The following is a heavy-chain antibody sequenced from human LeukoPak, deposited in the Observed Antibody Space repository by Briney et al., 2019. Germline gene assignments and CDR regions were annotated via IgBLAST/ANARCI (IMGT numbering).Heavy chain of an antibody. V-gene: IGHV3-49*04. CDR1: GIIFGDYA. Sequence: GGSLRLSCTASGIIFGDYAMSWVRQAPGKGLEWVGFIRSKAYGGATEYAASVKGRFIISRDDSKSIAYLQMNSLKTEDTAVYYCTRGTDRNTALVTYWGQGTLVTVSS. J-gene: IGHJ4*02. CDR3: TRGTDRNTALVTY. CDR2: IRSKAYGGAT. D-gene: IGHD5-18*01.